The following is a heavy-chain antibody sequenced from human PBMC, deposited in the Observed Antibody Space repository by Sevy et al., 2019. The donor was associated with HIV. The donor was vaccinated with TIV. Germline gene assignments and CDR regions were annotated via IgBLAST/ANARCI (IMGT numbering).Heavy chain of an antibody. Sequence: SETLSLTCTVSGGSISSYYWSWIRQPPGKGLEWIGYIYYSGSTNYNPSLKSRVTISVDTSRNQFSLRLSSVTAADTAVYYCAGDWEGSSLIYFDYWGQGTLVTVSS. D-gene: IGHD6-13*01. CDR3: AGDWEGSSLIYFDY. CDR2: IYYSGST. CDR1: GGSISSYY. V-gene: IGHV4-59*01. J-gene: IGHJ4*02.